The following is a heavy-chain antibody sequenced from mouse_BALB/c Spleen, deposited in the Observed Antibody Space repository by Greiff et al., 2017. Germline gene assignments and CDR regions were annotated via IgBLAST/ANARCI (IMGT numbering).Heavy chain of an antibody. J-gene: IGHJ1*01. CDR1: GFSLTSSD. Sequence: VKLVESGPGLVAPSQSLSITCTVSGFSLTSSDISWIRQPPGKGLEWLGVIWTGGGTNYNSAFMSRLSISKDNSKSQVFLKMNSLQTDDTAIYYCVRDRNYYYGSSYWYFDVWGAGTTVTVSS. V-gene: IGHV2-9-2*01. D-gene: IGHD1-1*01. CDR2: IWTGGGT. CDR3: VRDRNYYYGSSYWYFDV.